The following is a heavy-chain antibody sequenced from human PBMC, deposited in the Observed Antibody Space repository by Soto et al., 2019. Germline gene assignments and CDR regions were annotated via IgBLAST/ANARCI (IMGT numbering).Heavy chain of an antibody. V-gene: IGHV1-58*01. CDR2: IVVGSGNT. J-gene: IGHJ4*02. CDR1: GFTFTSSA. Sequence: ASVKVSCKASGFTFTSSAVQWVRQARGQRLEWKGWIVVGSGNTNYAQKFQERVTFTRDMSTSTAYMELSSLRSEDTAVYYCAAVGRDGCNWLDYWGQGTLVTVSS. CDR3: AAVGRDGCNWLDY. D-gene: IGHD6-19*01.